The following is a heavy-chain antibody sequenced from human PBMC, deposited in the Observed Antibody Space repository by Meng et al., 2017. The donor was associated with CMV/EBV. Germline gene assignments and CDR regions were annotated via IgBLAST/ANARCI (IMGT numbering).Heavy chain of an antibody. D-gene: IGHD4-17*01. CDR1: GFTFSSYS. V-gene: IGHV3-66*02. CDR2: IYSGGST. J-gene: IGHJ4*02. Sequence: GESLKISCAASGFTFSSYSMNWVRQAPGKGLEWVSVIYSGGSTYYADSVKGRFTISRDNSKNTLYLQMNSLRAEDTAVYYCARDGPYGDPLHYWGQGTLVTVSS. CDR3: ARDGPYGDPLHY.